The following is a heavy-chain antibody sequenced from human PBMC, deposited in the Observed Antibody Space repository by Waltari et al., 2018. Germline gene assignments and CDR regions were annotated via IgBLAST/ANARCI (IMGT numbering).Heavy chain of an antibody. J-gene: IGHJ4*02. Sequence: QVQLVQSGAEVKKPGSSVKVSCKASGGTFSSYAISWVRQAPGQGLEWMGRTTPILGTANYAQKFQGRVTITADKSTSTAYMELSSLRSEDTAVYYCARSCYDSSGCPFDYWGQGTLVTVSS. CDR2: TTPILGTA. CDR1: GGTFSSYA. CDR3: ARSCYDSSGCPFDY. D-gene: IGHD3-22*01. V-gene: IGHV1-69*08.